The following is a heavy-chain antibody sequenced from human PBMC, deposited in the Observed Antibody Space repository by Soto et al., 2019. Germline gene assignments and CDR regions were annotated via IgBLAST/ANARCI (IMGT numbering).Heavy chain of an antibody. CDR2: INSDGSST. V-gene: IGHV3-74*01. Sequence: EVQLVESGGGLVQPGGFLRLSCAASGFTFSSYWLHWVRQAPGKGLVWLSRINSDGSSTNYADSVKGRFTISRDNAKSTLYLQLNSVRAEDTAVYYCARKGAVAGFGYWGQGTLVTVSS. CDR1: GFTFSSYW. J-gene: IGHJ4*02. CDR3: ARKGAVAGFGY. D-gene: IGHD6-19*01.